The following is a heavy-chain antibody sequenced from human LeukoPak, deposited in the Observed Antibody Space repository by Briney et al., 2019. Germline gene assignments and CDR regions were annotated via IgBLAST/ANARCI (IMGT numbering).Heavy chain of an antibody. CDR2: VGGNGGGT. D-gene: IGHD3-22*01. Sequence: GGSLRLSCAASGFTFSSFAMTWVRQPPGMGLEWVSVVGGNGGGTYYADSVQGRFTISRDASKNTLFLQMNSLRADDTAVYYCARKTDSSGSGDYWGQGTLVTVSS. V-gene: IGHV3-23*01. J-gene: IGHJ4*02. CDR3: ARKTDSSGSGDY. CDR1: GFTFSSFA.